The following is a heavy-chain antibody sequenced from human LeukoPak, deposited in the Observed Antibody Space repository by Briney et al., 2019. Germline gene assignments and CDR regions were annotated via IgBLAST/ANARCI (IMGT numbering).Heavy chain of an antibody. Sequence: GGSLRLSCAASGFTFSSYSVNWVRQAPGKGLEWVSYISSSSSTIYYADSVKGRFTISRDNAKNSLYLQMNSLRAEDTAVYYCAKEGDYGYFDYWGQGTLVTVSS. J-gene: IGHJ4*02. CDR3: AKEGDYGYFDY. CDR1: GFTFSSYS. D-gene: IGHD4-17*01. V-gene: IGHV3-48*01. CDR2: ISSSSSTI.